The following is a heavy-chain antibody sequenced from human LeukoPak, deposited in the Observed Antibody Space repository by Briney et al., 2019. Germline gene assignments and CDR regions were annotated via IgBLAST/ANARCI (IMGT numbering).Heavy chain of an antibody. J-gene: IGHJ4*02. V-gene: IGHV4-59*01. CDR3: ARDRDFYFDY. CDR1: GGSISSYY. D-gene: IGHD3-10*01. CDR2: IYYSGST. Sequence: SETLSLTCTVSGGSISSYYWSWIRQPPGKGLEWIGYIYYSGSTNYNPSLKSRVTISVDTSKNQFSLKLSSVTAAGTAVYYCARDRDFYFDYWGQGTLVTVSS.